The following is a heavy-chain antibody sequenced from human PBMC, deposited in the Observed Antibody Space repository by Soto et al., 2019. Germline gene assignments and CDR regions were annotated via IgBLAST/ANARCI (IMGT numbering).Heavy chain of an antibody. CDR3: ARRGSGHTFDY. CDR2: IYDAGTT. J-gene: IGHJ4*02. V-gene: IGHV4-39*01. D-gene: IGHD3-10*01. Sequence: QVQLQESGPGLVKPSETLSLTCAVSGASVSRIGFHWGWIRQLPGQGLEWIGSIYDAGTTFYNPSLKSRVTISADTSKNHFSLRLTSVTAADTAVYYCARRGSGHTFDYWGQGTLVTVSS. CDR1: GASVSRIGFH.